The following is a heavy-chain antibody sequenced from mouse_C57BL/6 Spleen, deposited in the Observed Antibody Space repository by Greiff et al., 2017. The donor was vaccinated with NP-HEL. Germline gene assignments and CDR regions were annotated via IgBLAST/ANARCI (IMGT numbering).Heavy chain of an antibody. V-gene: IGHV1-50*01. CDR3: ARGVPWFAY. CDR2: IDPSDSYT. Sequence: QVQLQQPGAELVKPGASVKLSCKASGYTFTSYWMQWVKQRPGQGLEWIGEIDPSDSYTNYNQKFKGKATLTVDTSSSPAYMQLSSLTSEDAAVYYGARGVPWFAYWGQGTLVTVSA. J-gene: IGHJ3*01. CDR1: GYTFTSYW.